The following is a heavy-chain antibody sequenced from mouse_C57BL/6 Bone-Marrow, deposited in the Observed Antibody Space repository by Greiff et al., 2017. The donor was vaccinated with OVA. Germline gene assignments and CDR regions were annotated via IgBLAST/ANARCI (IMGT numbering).Heavy chain of an antibody. J-gene: IGHJ1*03. CDR2: IWSGGST. CDR3: ARPGYDYGDWYFDV. D-gene: IGHD2-4*01. V-gene: IGHV2-2*01. Sequence: VQLQQSGPGLVQPSQSLSITCTVSGFSLTSYGVHWVRQSPGKGLEWLGVIWSGGSTDYNAAFISSLSISKDNSKSQVFFKMNSLQADDTAIYYCARPGYDYGDWYFDVWGTGTTVTVSS. CDR1: GFSLTSYG.